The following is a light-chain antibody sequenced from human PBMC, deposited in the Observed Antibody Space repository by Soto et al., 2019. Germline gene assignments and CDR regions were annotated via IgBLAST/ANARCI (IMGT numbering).Light chain of an antibody. CDR1: QSVSSN. V-gene: IGKV3-15*01. CDR2: GAS. CDR3: QQYNDWPPGPLT. Sequence: EIVMTQSPATLSVSPGERAILSCRASQSVSSNLAWYQQKPGQAPRLLIYGASDRAAVIPPRFSGSGSGTEFTLTIRSLQSEDFAVYYCQQYNDWPPGPLTFGGGTKVAIK. J-gene: IGKJ4*01.